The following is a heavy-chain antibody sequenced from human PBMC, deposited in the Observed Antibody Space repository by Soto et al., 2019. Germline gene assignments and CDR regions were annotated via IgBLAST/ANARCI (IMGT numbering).Heavy chain of an antibody. D-gene: IGHD1-1*01. CDR3: ARVERGTATTVVDAFDI. CDR1: GGFVTSGSYY. V-gene: IGHV4-34*01. Sequence: QVQLQQWGAGLLKPSETLSLTCAVYGGFVTSGSYYWSWIRQPPGKGLEWIGEMSHSGGTHFNPSLKGRVTLSVGTSKNQFPLKMRSVTAADTALYYCARVERGTATTVVDAFDIWGPGTMVTVSS. J-gene: IGHJ3*02. CDR2: MSHSGGT.